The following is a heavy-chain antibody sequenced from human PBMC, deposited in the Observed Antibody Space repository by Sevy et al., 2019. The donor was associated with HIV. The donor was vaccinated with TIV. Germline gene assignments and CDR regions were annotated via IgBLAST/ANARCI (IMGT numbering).Heavy chain of an antibody. D-gene: IGHD2-21*01. Sequence: SETLSLTCAVYGASFSGFFWSWIRQSPGKGLEWIGEVDHSGVANYNPSLEGRVTLAVDVSKNQVSLNVTSVTATDAAIYFCARVRVATKGFDYWGRGSLVTVSS. CDR1: GASFSGFF. V-gene: IGHV4-34*01. J-gene: IGHJ4*02. CDR2: VDHSGVA. CDR3: ARVRVATKGFDY.